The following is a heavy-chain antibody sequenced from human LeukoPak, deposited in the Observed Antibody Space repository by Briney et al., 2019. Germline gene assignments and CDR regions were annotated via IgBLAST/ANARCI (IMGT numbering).Heavy chain of an antibody. CDR3: TRDYGARDD. V-gene: IGHV3-21*06. Sequence: PGESLKISCAVSGFTFESTIMNWVGQAPGKGLEWVSSISSSGSFEHYADSFKGRFTVSRDNTNNTLFLHMNGLRAEDSATYYCTRDYGARDDWGQGTPVTVSS. J-gene: IGHJ4*02. CDR2: ISSSGSFE. CDR1: GFTFESTI. D-gene: IGHD4-17*01.